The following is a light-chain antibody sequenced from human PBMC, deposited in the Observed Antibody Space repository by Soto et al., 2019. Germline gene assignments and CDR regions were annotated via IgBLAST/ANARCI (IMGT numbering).Light chain of an antibody. J-gene: IGKJ3*01. CDR3: QKYDSAPLFT. CDR2: AAS. Sequence: DIQMTQTPPSLSASVGDRVTITCRASQAISKYLAWYQQKPGKVPKLLIYAASTLQSGVPSRFSGSGSGTDFTLTISSLQTEDVATYYCQKYDSAPLFTFGPGTRVDVK. CDR1: QAISKY. V-gene: IGKV1-27*01.